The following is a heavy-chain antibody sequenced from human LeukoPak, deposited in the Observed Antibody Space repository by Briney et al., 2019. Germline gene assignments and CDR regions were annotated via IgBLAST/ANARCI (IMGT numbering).Heavy chain of an antibody. J-gene: IGHJ5*02. CDR3: ARERRAVAGGYNWFDP. V-gene: IGHV1-2*06. Sequence: GASVKVSCKASGYTFTGYYMHWVRQAPGQGLEWMGRINPNSGGTNYAQKFQGRVTMTRDTSISTAYMELSRLRSDDTAVYYCARERRAVAGGYNWFDPWGQGTLVTVSS. D-gene: IGHD6-19*01. CDR2: INPNSGGT. CDR1: GYTFTGYY.